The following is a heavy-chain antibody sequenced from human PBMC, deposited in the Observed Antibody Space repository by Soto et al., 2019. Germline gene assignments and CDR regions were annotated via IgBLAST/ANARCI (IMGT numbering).Heavy chain of an antibody. CDR1: GNTFTDYY. CDR2: INPNSVGT. CDR3: ARTAAGMIRFDY. D-gene: IGHD6-13*01. Sequence: ASVKVSCKTLGNTFTDYYIHWVRQAPGQGLEWMGWINPNSVGTNYAQKFQGWVTMTRDTSISTVYMELRSLRSDDTAVYYCARTAAGMIRFDYWGQGTLVTVSS. J-gene: IGHJ4*02. V-gene: IGHV1-2*04.